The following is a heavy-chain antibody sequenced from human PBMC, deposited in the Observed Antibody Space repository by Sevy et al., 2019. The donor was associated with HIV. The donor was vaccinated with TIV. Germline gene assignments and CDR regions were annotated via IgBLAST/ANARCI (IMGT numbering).Heavy chain of an antibody. CDR2: ISSSSSYI. CDR3: ARGPYYYDSSGYYSYDAFDI. CDR1: GFTFSSYS. V-gene: IGHV3-21*01. J-gene: IGHJ3*02. Sequence: GGSLRLSCAASGFTFSSYSMNWVRQAPGKGLEWVSSISSSSSYIYYAASVKGRFTISRDNAKNSLYLKMNSLRAEDTAVYYCARGPYYYDSSGYYSYDAFDIWGQGTMVTVSS. D-gene: IGHD3-22*01.